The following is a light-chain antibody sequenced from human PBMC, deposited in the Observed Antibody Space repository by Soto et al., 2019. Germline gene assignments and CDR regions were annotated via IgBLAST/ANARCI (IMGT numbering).Light chain of an antibody. CDR2: SAS. V-gene: IGKV3D-15*01. CDR1: QSVSSN. Sequence: EVVMTQSPAILSLSPGERATLPCRASQSVSSNLAWYQQKPGQAPRLLISSASIRATGIPARFSGSGSGTEFTLTISSLQSEDFGIYYCQQYDEWPFTFGQGTKLEIK. CDR3: QQYDEWPFT. J-gene: IGKJ2*01.